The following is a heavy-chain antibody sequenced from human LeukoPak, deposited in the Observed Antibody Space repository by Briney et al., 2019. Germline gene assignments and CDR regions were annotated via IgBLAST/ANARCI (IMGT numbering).Heavy chain of an antibody. V-gene: IGHV3-23*01. D-gene: IGHD3-22*01. J-gene: IGHJ4*02. CDR2: ISGSGGST. CDR3: AKGPRDYYYDSSGYSPFDY. CDR1: GFTFGSYA. Sequence: PGGSLRLSCAASGFTFGSYAMSWVRQAPGKGLEWVSAISGSGGSTYYADSVKGRFTISRDNSKNTLYLQMNSLRAEDTAVYYCAKGPRDYYYDSSGYSPFDYWGQGTLVTVSS.